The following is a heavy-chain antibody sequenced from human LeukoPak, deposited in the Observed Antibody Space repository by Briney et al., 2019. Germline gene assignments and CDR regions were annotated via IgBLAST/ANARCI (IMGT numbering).Heavy chain of an antibody. CDR2: IEQDGSEK. V-gene: IGHV3-7*01. CDR1: GFSLSSSW. Sequence: GGSLRLSCEASGFSLSSSWMSWVRQAPGKGLEWVANIEQDGSEKYYVDSVKGRFTISRDNGLNYLYLQMSSLRAEDTAVYYCVRVADNWGQGTLVTVSS. J-gene: IGHJ4*02. CDR3: VRVADN.